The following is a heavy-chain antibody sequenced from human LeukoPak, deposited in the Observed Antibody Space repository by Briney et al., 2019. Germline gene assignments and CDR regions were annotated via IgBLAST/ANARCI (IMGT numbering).Heavy chain of an antibody. J-gene: IGHJ4*02. Sequence: PGGSLRLSCAASGFTFSSYAMHWVRQAPGKGLEWVAVISYDGSNKYYADSVKGRFTISRDNSKNTLYLQMNSLRAEDTAVYYCARDKRPAAAYYFDYWGQGTLVTVSS. CDR1: GFTFSSYA. CDR3: ARDKRPAAAYYFDY. D-gene: IGHD6-13*01. V-gene: IGHV3-30-3*01. CDR2: ISYDGSNK.